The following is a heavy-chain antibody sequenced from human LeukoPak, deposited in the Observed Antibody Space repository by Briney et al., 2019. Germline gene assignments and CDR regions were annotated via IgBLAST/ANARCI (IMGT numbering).Heavy chain of an antibody. D-gene: IGHD2/OR15-2a*01. Sequence: ETLSLTCAVYGGSFSGYYWSWIRQAPGKGLEWVANIKQDGNEKYYVDSVKGRFTISRDNAKNSLYLQMNSLRAEDTAVYYCARELLGHGYNSGDFDYWGQGTLVTVSS. CDR2: IKQDGNEK. J-gene: IGHJ4*02. CDR3: ARELLGHGYNSGDFDY. CDR1: GGSFSGYY. V-gene: IGHV3-7*01.